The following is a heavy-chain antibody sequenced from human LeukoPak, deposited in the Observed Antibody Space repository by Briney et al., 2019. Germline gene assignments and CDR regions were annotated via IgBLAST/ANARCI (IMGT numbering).Heavy chain of an antibody. D-gene: IGHD5-12*01. CDR1: GFTFSSYS. J-gene: IGHJ4*02. CDR2: ISSSSSYI. CDR3: ARVRGTNLDGYEMDY. V-gene: IGHV3-21*01. Sequence: GGSLRLSCAASGFTFSSYSMNWVRQAPGKGLEWVSSISSSSSYIYYADSVKGRFTISRDNAKNSLYLQTNSLRAEDTAVYNCARVRGTNLDGYEMDYWGQGTLVTVSS.